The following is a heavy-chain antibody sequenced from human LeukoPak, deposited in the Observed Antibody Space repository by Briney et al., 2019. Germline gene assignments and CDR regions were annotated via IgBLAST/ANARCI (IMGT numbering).Heavy chain of an antibody. J-gene: IGHJ3*02. CDR3: ARATYYYDSSGYSDAFDI. D-gene: IGHD3-22*01. CDR1: GGSFSGYY. Sequence: PSETLSLTCAVYGGSFSGYYWSWIRQPPGKGLEWIGEINHSGSTNYNPSLKSRVTISVDTSKNQISLKLSSVTAADTAVYYCARATYYYDSSGYSDAFDIWGQGTMVTVSS. CDR2: INHSGST. V-gene: IGHV4-34*01.